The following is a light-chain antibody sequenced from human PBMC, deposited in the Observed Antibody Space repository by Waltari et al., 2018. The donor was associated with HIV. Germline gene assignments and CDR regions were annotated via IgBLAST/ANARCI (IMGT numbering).Light chain of an antibody. J-gene: IGKJ1*01. CDR2: GAS. CDR1: QHIGAN. V-gene: IGKV3D-15*01. Sequence: EIVMTQSPATLSVSPGQRVTLSCRASQHIGANLAWYQQRPGQPPRLLIHGASSRDPGIPARFTGRGTGTDFTLQISNLQSDDSGVYYCQQDLDWPPWTFGQGTKV. CDR3: QQDLDWPPWT.